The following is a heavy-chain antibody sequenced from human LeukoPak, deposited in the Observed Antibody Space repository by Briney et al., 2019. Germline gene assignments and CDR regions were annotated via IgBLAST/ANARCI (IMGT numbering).Heavy chain of an antibody. D-gene: IGHD6-19*01. CDR2: ITGSGDST. Sequence: GGSLRLSCAASGITFSSNAMSWVRQAPGKGLEWVSGITGSGDSTYYTESVKGRFTISRDNSKNTLYLEMNSLRAEDTAAYYCAKYLAGGWYYIDCWGQGTLVTVSS. V-gene: IGHV3-23*01. J-gene: IGHJ4*02. CDR3: AKYLAGGWYYIDC. CDR1: GITFSSNA.